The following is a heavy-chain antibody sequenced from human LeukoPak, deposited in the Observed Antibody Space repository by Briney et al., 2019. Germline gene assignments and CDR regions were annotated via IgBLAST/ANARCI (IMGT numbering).Heavy chain of an antibody. CDR3: ARGSMTTVTLIDY. J-gene: IGHJ4*02. D-gene: IGHD4-17*01. Sequence: PGGSLRLSCAASGFTFSRFGMHWVRQAPGKGLEWVAVFSYNGINKDYAGSVKGRFTISRDNSKNTLSLQMDSLRAEDTAMYYCARGSMTTVTLIDYWGQGTLVTVSS. CDR2: FSYNGINK. V-gene: IGHV3-33*05. CDR1: GFTFSRFG.